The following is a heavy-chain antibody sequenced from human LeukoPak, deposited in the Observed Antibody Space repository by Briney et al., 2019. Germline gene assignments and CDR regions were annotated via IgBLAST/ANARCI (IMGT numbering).Heavy chain of an antibody. D-gene: IGHD6-13*01. J-gene: IGHJ6*03. CDR1: GFTFSYYS. CDR2: ISSSSSLI. V-gene: IGHV3-21*01. CDR3: AKVDRGDYSSSPVPYYNYYMNV. Sequence: PGGSLRLSCAASGFTFSYYSMNWVRQAPGRGLEWVSCISSSSSLIFYSDSVRGRFTISRDNAKNLLYLHMNSPRVEDTAVYYCAKVDRGDYSSSPVPYYNYYMNVWGKGTTVTVSS.